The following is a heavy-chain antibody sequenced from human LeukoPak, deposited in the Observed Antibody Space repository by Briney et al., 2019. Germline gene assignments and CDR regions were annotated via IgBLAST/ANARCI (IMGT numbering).Heavy chain of an antibody. CDR1: GGSISSNNYY. CDR2: IYYSGST. V-gene: IGHV4-39*07. J-gene: IGHJ3*02. D-gene: IGHD2/OR15-2a*01. CDR3: ARGKSRSNKICYAFDI. Sequence: SETPSLTCTVSGGSISSNNYYWGWIRQPPGKGLEWIGSIYYSGSTYYNPSLKSRVTISVDTSKNQFSLQLNSVTPEDTAVYYCARGKSRSNKICYAFDIWGQGTTVTVSS.